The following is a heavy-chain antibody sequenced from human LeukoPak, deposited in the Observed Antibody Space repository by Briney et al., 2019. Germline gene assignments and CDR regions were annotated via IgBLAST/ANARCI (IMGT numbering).Heavy chain of an antibody. CDR1: GGSISRYY. Sequence: PAETLSLTCTVSGGSISRYYWGWVRQPAGEGLEWIGRIYTSGSTNYDPSLKSRVTMSVDTSKNQFSLKLSSVTAADTAVYYCARLKSGYYYMDVWGKGTTVTVSS. D-gene: IGHD3-3*01. J-gene: IGHJ6*03. V-gene: IGHV4-4*07. CDR3: ARLKSGYYYMDV. CDR2: IYTSGST.